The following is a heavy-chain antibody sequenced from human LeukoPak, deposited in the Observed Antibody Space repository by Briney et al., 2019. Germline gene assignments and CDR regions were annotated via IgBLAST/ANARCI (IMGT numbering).Heavy chain of an antibody. V-gene: IGHV4-34*01. CDR1: GGSFSGYY. CDR3: ARGRVVTGKRGTNWFDP. Sequence: PSETLSLTCAVYGGSFSGYYWGWIRQPPGEGLEWIGEINHSGSTNYNPSLKSRVTISVDTSKKQFSLKLSSVTAADTAVYYCARGRVVTGKRGTNWFDPWGQGTLVTVSS. CDR2: INHSGST. D-gene: IGHD2-21*02. J-gene: IGHJ5*02.